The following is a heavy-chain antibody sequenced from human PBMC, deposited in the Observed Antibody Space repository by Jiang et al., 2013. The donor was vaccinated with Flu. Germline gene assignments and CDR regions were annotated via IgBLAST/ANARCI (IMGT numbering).Heavy chain of an antibody. CDR2: IDPNGGGT. CDR3: ATFTTKLTGDY. Sequence: GYTITRYYMHWVRQAPGQGLEWMGVIDPNGGGTIYAQRLQDRVTITRDTATNTVYMELNSLRSDDTAVYYCATFTTKLTGDYWGQGTLVTVSS. D-gene: IGHD1-1*01. J-gene: IGHJ4*02. V-gene: IGHV1-46*04. CDR1: GYTITRYY.